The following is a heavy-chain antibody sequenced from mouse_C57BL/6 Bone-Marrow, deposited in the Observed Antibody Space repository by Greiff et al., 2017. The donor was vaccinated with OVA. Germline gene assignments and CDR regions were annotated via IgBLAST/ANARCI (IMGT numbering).Heavy chain of an antibody. CDR2: IAPSDSYI. J-gene: IGHJ2*02. CDR1: GYTFTNYW. D-gene: IGHD1-1*01. CDR3: AHYGSRLYLHY. Sequence: QVQLQQPGAELVRPGTSVTLSCKASGYTFTNYWMHWVKQRPGQGLEWIGVIAPSDSYINYNQKFKGRATLTVDTSSSTAYMHLSSLTSEDSAVYYCAHYGSRLYLHYWGQGTSLTVSS. V-gene: IGHV1-59*01.